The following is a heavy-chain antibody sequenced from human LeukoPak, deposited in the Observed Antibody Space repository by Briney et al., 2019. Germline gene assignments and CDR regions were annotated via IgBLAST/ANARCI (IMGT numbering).Heavy chain of an antibody. V-gene: IGHV4-61*02. CDR1: GGSISSGSYY. CDR3: ARDAIRSSSQFDY. CDR2: IYISGST. J-gene: IGHJ4*02. D-gene: IGHD6-13*01. Sequence: SETLSLTCTVSGGSISSGSYYWSWIRQPAGKGLEWIGRIYISGSTNYNPSLKSRVTMSVDTSKNQFSLKLSSVTAADTAVYYCARDAIRSSSQFDYWGQGTLVTVSS.